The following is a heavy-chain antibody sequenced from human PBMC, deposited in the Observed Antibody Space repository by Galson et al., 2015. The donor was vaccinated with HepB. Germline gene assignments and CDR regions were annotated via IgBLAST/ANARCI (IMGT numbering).Heavy chain of an antibody. Sequence: SLRLSCAASGFTFSTYAMHWVRQAPGKGLEYVSGISSNGDSTYYPGSVKGRFSISRDNSKNTLYLQMSSLRVEDTAVYYCVKDSQVSSRGYYGSGSYFHYWGQGSLLTVSS. CDR3: VKDSQVSSRGYYGSGSYFHY. CDR2: ISSNGDST. J-gene: IGHJ4*02. D-gene: IGHD3-10*01. V-gene: IGHV3-64D*06. CDR1: GFTFSTYA.